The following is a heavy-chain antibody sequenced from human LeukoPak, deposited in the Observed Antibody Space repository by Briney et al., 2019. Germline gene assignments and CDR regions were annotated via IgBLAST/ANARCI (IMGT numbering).Heavy chain of an antibody. J-gene: IGHJ5*02. D-gene: IGHD3-22*01. Sequence: SETLSLTCAVYGGSFSGYYWSWIRQHPGKGLEWLGYIYYSGSTYYNPSLKSRVTKSVDTSKNQFSLKLSSVTAADTAIYYCARRPYYYDNSGYSKGWFGPWGQGTLVTVSS. CDR1: GGSFSGYY. CDR2: IYYSGST. CDR3: ARRPYYYDNSGYSKGWFGP. V-gene: IGHV4-31*11.